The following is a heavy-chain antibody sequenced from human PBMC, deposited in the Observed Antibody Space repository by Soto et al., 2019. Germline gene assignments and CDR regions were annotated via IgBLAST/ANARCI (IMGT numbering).Heavy chain of an antibody. CDR1: GYAFTCSY. J-gene: IGHJ6*03. CDR2: INPNSGGT. CDR3: ARDTNCWSGYGGPYYYMDV. Sequence: GASVKATSEASGYAFTCSYMHWARQAPEKGLEWMGWINPNSGGTNYAQKFQGWVTMTRDTSISTAYMELSRLRSDDTAVYYCARDTNCWSGYGGPYYYMDVWGKGTTVTSP. V-gene: IGHV1-2*04. D-gene: IGHD3-3*01.